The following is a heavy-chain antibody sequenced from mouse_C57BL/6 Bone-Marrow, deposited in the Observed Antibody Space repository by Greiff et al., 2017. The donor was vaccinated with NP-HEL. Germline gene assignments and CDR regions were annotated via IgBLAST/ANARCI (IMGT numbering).Heavy chain of an antibody. D-gene: IGHD1-1*01. CDR1: GFNIKDDY. Sequence: EVQLQQSGAELVRPGASVKLSCTASGFNIKDDYMHWVKQRPEQGLEWIGWIDPENGDTEYASKFQGKATITADPSSNTAYLQLSSLTSEDTAVYYCTTVITTVYWGQGTTLTVSS. CDR3: TTVITTVY. J-gene: IGHJ2*01. CDR2: IDPENGDT. V-gene: IGHV14-4*01.